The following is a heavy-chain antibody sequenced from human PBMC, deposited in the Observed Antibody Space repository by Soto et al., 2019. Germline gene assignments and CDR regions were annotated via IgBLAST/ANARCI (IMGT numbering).Heavy chain of an antibody. CDR2: IYYSGST. D-gene: IGHD6-19*01. V-gene: IGHV4-31*03. J-gene: IGHJ4*02. CDR3: ASGAVADSSGGYFDY. CDR1: GGSISSGGYY. Sequence: PSETLSLTCTVSGGSISSGGYYWSWIRQHPGKGLEWIGYIYYSGSTYYNPSLKSRVTISVDTSKNQFSLKLSSVTAADTAVYYCASGAVADSSGGYFDYWGQGTLVTVSS.